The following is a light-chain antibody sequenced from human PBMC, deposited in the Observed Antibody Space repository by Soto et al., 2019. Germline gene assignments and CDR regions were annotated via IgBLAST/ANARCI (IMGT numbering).Light chain of an antibody. V-gene: IGKV3-11*01. Sequence: EIVLTQSPATLSLSPGERATLSCRASQSVSRYLAWYQQKPGQAPRLLIYDTSNRATGIPARCSGSGSGTDFTLTISSLEPEDFAVYYCQQRTNWPTFGGGTKVEIK. CDR1: QSVSRY. J-gene: IGKJ4*01. CDR3: QQRTNWPT. CDR2: DTS.